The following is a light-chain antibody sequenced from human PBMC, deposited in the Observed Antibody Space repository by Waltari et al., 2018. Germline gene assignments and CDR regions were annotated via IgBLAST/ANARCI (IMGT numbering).Light chain of an antibody. CDR3: QQYNLSPYT. V-gene: IGKV1-5*03. J-gene: IGKJ2*01. CDR2: KSF. Sequence: DIQMTQSPSTLSASVGDRVTITCRASQSISNYLAWYQQKPGKAPKVLIYKSFSLQSGDPSRFSGSGSETEFSLTISSLQPDDFATYYCQQYNLSPYTFGQGTTLEI. CDR1: QSISNY.